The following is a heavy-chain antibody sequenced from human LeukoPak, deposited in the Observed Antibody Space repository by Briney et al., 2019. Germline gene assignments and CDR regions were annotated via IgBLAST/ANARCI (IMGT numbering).Heavy chain of an antibody. D-gene: IGHD5-24*01. J-gene: IGHJ4*02. CDR2: INHSGST. Sequence: PSETLSLTCAVYGGSFSGYYWRWVRPPPGEGLGWVGEINHSGSTNYNPSLKSRVTISVDTSKNQFSLKLSSVTAADTAVYYCARARDDGYNPFDYWGQGTLVTVSS. CDR1: GGSFSGYY. CDR3: ARARDDGYNPFDY. V-gene: IGHV4-34*01.